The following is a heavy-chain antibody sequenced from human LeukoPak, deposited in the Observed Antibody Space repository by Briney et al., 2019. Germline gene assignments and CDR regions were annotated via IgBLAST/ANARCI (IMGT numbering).Heavy chain of an antibody. CDR2: IKQDGSEE. CDR1: GFTFSTYW. D-gene: IGHD4-11*01. J-gene: IGHJ4*02. CDR3: ARARSNYIIFDY. V-gene: IGHV3-7*05. Sequence: GGSLILSCAASGFTFSTYWMGWVRQAPGKGLEWVANIKQDGSEEYYVDSVEGRFGISRDNAKNSLYLQMNSLRAEDTAVYYCARARSNYIIFDYWGQGTLVTVSS.